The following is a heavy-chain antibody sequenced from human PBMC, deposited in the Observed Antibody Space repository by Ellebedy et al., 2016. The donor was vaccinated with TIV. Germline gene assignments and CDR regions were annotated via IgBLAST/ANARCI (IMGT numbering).Heavy chain of an antibody. D-gene: IGHD2/OR15-2a*01. CDR2: INAGNGNT. V-gene: IGHV1-3*01. CDR1: GYTFISYA. Sequence: AASVKVSCKASGYTFISYAMHWVRQAPGQRLEWMGWINAGNGNTKYSQKFQGRVTMTTDTSTSTAYMELRSLRSDDTAVYYCARDFYETDHWFDTFDIWGQGPMVAVSS. CDR3: ARDFYETDHWFDTFDI. J-gene: IGHJ3*02.